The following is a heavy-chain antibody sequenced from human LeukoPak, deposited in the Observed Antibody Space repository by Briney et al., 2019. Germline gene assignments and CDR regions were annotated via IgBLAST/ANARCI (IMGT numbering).Heavy chain of an antibody. J-gene: IGHJ4*02. CDR3: AKDIRGYSSSNFDY. D-gene: IGHD6-6*01. CDR2: IRYDGSNK. Sequence: PGGSLRLSCAASGFTFSSYGMHWVRQAPGKGLEWVAFIRYDGSNKYYADSVKGRFTISRDNSKNTLYLQMNSLRAEDTAVYYCAKDIRGYSSSNFDYWGQGTLVTVSS. V-gene: IGHV3-30*02. CDR1: GFTFSSYG.